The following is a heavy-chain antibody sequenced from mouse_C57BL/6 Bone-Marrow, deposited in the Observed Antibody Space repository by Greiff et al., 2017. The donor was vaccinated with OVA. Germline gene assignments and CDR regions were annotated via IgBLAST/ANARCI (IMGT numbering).Heavy chain of an antibody. CDR1: GYSFTDYN. Sequence: VQLQQSGPELVKPGASVKISCKASGYSFTDYNMNWVKQSNGKSLEWIGVINPNYGTTSYNQKFKGKATLTVDQSSSTPYLQLNSLTSEDSAVYYCAFYCGSSYRYFDVWGTGTTVTVSS. CDR3: AFYCGSSYRYFDV. D-gene: IGHD1-1*01. V-gene: IGHV1-39*01. CDR2: INPNYGTT. J-gene: IGHJ1*03.